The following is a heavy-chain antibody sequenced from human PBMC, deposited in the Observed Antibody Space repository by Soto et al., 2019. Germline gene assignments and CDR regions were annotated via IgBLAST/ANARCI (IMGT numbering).Heavy chain of an antibody. J-gene: IGHJ4*02. CDR1: GLTINTYS. CDR3: ARDLYYYASSGFNY. Sequence: GGSLRLSCVASGLTINTYSMMWVRQAPGEGLEWVSSISSSGSYIYYADSVKGRFTISRDNAKNSLYLQMNSLRAEDTAVYYCARDLYYYASSGFNYWGQGTLVTVSS. CDR2: ISSSGSYI. D-gene: IGHD3-22*01. V-gene: IGHV3-21*01.